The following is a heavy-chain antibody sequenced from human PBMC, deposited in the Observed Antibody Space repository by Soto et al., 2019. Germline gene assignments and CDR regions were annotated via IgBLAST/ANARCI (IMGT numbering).Heavy chain of an antibody. D-gene: IGHD3-10*01. J-gene: IGHJ4*02. CDR3: ARDRGGLPVY. V-gene: IGHV1-3*01. CDR1: GYTFTSYA. CDR2: INAGNGNT. Sequence: QVQLVQSGAEVKKPGASVKVSCKASGYTFTSYAIHWVRQAPGQRLEWMGWINAGNGNTKYSQKYQDRVTITRDTSASTAYMELSSLRSEETSVYYCARDRGGLPVYWAQGTLVT.